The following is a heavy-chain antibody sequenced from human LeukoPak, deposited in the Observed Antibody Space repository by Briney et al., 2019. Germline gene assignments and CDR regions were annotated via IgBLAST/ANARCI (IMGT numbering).Heavy chain of an antibody. CDR3: ARNYYDSNGYYYSWYYYGMDV. D-gene: IGHD3-22*01. J-gene: IGHJ6*02. V-gene: IGHV3-23*01. CDR2: ISGPGRST. CDR1: GFTFSTYA. Sequence: GGSLRLSCAASGFTFSTYAMNWVRQTPGKGLEWVSGISGPGRSTYYADSVKGRFTISRDNAKNSLYLQMNSLRAEDTAVYYCARNYYDSNGYYYSWYYYGMDVWGQGTTVTVSS.